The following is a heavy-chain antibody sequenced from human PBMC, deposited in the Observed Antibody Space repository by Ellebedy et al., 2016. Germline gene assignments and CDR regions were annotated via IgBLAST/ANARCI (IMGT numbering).Heavy chain of an antibody. Sequence: GESLKISCAASGFIVSSNYMSWVRQAPGKGLEWVSVIYAGGSTFYADSVKGRFTISRDNSKKTLYLQMNSLRAEDTAVYYCARGNAVPGPEPLDYWGQGTLVTVSS. CDR3: ARGNAVPGPEPLDY. D-gene: IGHD6-19*01. V-gene: IGHV3-66*01. CDR1: GFIVSSNY. J-gene: IGHJ4*02. CDR2: IYAGGST.